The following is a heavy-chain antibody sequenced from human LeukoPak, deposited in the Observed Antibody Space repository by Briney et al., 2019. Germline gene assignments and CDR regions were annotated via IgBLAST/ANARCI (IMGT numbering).Heavy chain of an antibody. V-gene: IGHV3-48*01. CDR3: ARDPGDSSGYYSGNDAFDI. CDR1: GFSFSRYS. J-gene: IGHJ3*02. Sequence: GGSLRLSCAGPGFSFSRYSMNWVRQAPGKGLEWVSYISSSIITIYYADSVKGRFTISRDNAKNSLYLQMNSLRAEDTAVYYCARDPGDSSGYYSGNDAFDIWGQGTMVTVSS. D-gene: IGHD3-22*01. CDR2: ISSSIITI.